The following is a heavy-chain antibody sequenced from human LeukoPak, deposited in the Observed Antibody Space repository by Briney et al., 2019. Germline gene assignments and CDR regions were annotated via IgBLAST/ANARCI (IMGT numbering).Heavy chain of an antibody. CDR3: ARDRSGSQYYIDV. J-gene: IGHJ6*03. CDR2: IKQDGSEK. CDR1: GGSISSYY. Sequence: ETLSLTCTVSGGSISSYYWSWVRQAPGKGLEWVANIKQDGSEKYYVDSVKGRFTISRDNAKNSLYLQMNSLRAEDTAVYYCARDRSGSQYYIDVWGKGATVTVSS. D-gene: IGHD1-26*01. V-gene: IGHV3-7*01.